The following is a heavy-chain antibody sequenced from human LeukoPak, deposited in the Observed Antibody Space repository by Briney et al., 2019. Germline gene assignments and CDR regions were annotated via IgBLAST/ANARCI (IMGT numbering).Heavy chain of an antibody. CDR2: MNPNSGNT. Sequence: ASVKVSCKASGYTFTSYDINWVRQATGQGLEWMGWMNPNSGNTGYAQKFQGRVTMTRNTSISTAYMELSSLRSEDTAVYYCARLNVVVPAAYDYWGQGTLVTVSS. J-gene: IGHJ4*02. V-gene: IGHV1-8*01. D-gene: IGHD2-2*01. CDR3: ARLNVVVPAAYDY. CDR1: GYTFTSYD.